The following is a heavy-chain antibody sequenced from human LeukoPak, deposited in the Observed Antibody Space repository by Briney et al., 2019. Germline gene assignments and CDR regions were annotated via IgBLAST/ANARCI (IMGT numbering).Heavy chain of an antibody. J-gene: IGHJ4*02. V-gene: IGHV4-39*01. CDR1: GGSISSSSYY. D-gene: IGHD4-17*01. Sequence: PSETLSLTCTVSGGSISSSSYYWGGIRQPPGKGLEWIGSMYYSGSTYYNPSLKSRLTLSVDPSQNHVSLNLSCVTRPDTAVYYCARPHDYGDYLFDYWGQRTLVTVSS. CDR2: MYYSGST. CDR3: ARPHDYGDYLFDY.